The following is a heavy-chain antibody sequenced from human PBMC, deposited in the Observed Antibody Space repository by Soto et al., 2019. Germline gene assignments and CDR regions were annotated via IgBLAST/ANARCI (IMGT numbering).Heavy chain of an antibody. CDR1: GPTVRGKKY. CDR3: ATWPLREHAYDI. J-gene: IGHJ3*02. Sequence: GRLLLAWSPYGPTVRGKKYLLWVRNAPGKGLEWVSALYDIDGTYYADSVKGRFTTSRDSSKTTVYLQMNSLRPEGTAVYYCATWPLREHAYDIWGQRPEVTVSS. CDR2: LYDIDGT. V-gene: IGHV3-53*01. D-gene: IGHD4-17*01.